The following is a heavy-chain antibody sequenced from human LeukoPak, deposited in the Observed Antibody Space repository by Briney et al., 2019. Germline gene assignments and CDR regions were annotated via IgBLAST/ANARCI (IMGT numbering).Heavy chain of an antibody. Sequence: GGSLRLSCAGSGLTLSDYSMNWVRQAPGKGLEWISYISGSSRTIYYADSVKGRFTVSRDNAKNSLHLQMNSLRDEDTAVYYCVRVDGYNSSGVYFDQWGQGTLVTVSS. J-gene: IGHJ4*02. CDR2: ISGSSRTI. CDR3: VRVDGYNSSGVYFDQ. CDR1: GLTLSDYS. D-gene: IGHD5-24*01. V-gene: IGHV3-48*02.